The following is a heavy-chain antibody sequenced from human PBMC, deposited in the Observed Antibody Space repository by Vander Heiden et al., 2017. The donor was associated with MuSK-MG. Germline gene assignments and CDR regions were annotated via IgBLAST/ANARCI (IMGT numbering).Heavy chain of an antibody. J-gene: IGHJ5*02. Sequence: QVQLVQSGSEVKKPGASVKVSCKASGYAFIGVFMHWVRQAPGQGLQWMGWINPKSGDTNYAQKFQGRVTMTRDTSINTIYMELSRLTSDDTAVYYCARDGYSSGLGWFDPWGQGTLVIVSS. V-gene: IGHV1-2*02. CDR3: ARDGYSSGLGWFDP. CDR2: INPKSGDT. D-gene: IGHD6-19*01. CDR1: GYAFIGVF.